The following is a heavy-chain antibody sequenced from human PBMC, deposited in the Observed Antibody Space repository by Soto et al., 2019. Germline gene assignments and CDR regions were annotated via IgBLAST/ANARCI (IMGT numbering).Heavy chain of an antibody. CDR2: ISSSGSTI. CDR3: ARDPYYYDSSGYYSVNMLGGVDY. D-gene: IGHD3-22*01. V-gene: IGHV3-11*01. CDR1: RFPFNYYY. Sequence: GGSLRLSCAAPRFPFNYYYMSWNRQAPRTGLEWFSYISSSGSTIYYADSVKGRFTISRDNAKNSLYLQMNSLRAEDTAVYYFARDPYYYDSSGYYSVNMLGGVDYWGQGT. J-gene: IGHJ4*02.